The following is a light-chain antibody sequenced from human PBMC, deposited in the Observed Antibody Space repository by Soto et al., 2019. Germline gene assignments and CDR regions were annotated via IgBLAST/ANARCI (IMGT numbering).Light chain of an antibody. J-gene: IGLJ1*01. V-gene: IGLV2-14*01. CDR2: DVS. CDR1: SSDVGGYNY. Sequence: QSVLTQPASVSGSPGQSITISCTGTSSDVGGYNYVSWYQQHPGKAPKLMIYDVSNRPSGVSNRFSGSKSGNTASLTISGLQAEDEADYYCSTYTSSCTLYVFGTGTKPTVL. CDR3: STYTSSCTLYV.